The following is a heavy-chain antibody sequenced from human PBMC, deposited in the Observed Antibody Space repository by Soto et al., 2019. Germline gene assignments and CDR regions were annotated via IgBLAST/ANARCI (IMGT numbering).Heavy chain of an antibody. V-gene: IGHV1-69*13. CDR3: TVVVAATEAGVYYYGMDV. CDR1: GGTFSSNV. Sequence: SVKVSCKASGGTFSSNVIIWVRQAPGQGLEWMGAINPMFGTANYVQKFQGRVTITVDESTSTAYMDLSSLRSEDTAVYYCTVVVAATEAGVYYYGMDVWGQGTTVTVSS. J-gene: IGHJ6*02. D-gene: IGHD2-15*01. CDR2: INPMFGTA.